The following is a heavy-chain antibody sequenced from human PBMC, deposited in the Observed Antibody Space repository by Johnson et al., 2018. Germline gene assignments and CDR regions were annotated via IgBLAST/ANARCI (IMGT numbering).Heavy chain of an antibody. Sequence: QEQLQEAGPGLVKPSQPLSLTCTVSGGSISRSGYYWSWIRQPAGKGLEWIGRIYTSGSTNYNPSLKSRVTISVDTSKNQFSLKLSSVTAADTAVYYCARDSSIAAAGMYYYYGMDVWGQGTTVTVSS. J-gene: IGHJ6*02. CDR2: IYTSGST. CDR3: ARDSSIAAAGMYYYYGMDV. CDR1: GGSISRSGYY. V-gene: IGHV4-61*02. D-gene: IGHD6-13*01.